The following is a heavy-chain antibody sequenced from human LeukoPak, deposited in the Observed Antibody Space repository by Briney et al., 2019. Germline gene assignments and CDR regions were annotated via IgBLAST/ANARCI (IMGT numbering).Heavy chain of an antibody. Sequence: PSETLSLTCTVSSGSIGSSSNYWGWIRQAPGKGLEWIGNVYCSGSTFYNPSLKSRVTISVDTSKNQFSPKLRSVTAADTAIYYCARASFNIVFGNWFDPWGQGTLVTVSS. CDR1: SGSIGSSSNY. J-gene: IGHJ5*02. D-gene: IGHD2/OR15-2a*01. CDR2: VYCSGST. V-gene: IGHV4-39*01. CDR3: ARASFNIVFGNWFDP.